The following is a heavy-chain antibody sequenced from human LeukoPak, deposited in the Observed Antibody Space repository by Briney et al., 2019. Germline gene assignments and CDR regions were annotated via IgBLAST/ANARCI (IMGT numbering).Heavy chain of an antibody. D-gene: IGHD3-10*01. V-gene: IGHV3-73*01. CDR3: TRADYYGSGISKVFGY. Sequence: PGGSLRLSCAASGFTFSGSAMHWVRQASGKGLEWVGRIRSKANSYATAYAASVKGRFTISRDDSKSTAYLQMNSLKTEDTAVYYCTRADYYGSGISKVFGYWGQGTLVTVSS. CDR2: IRSKANSYAT. CDR1: GFTFSGSA. J-gene: IGHJ4*02.